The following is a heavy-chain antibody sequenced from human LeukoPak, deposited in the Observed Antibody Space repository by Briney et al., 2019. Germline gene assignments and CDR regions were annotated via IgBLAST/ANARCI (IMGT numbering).Heavy chain of an antibody. CDR1: GGSFSGYY. J-gene: IGHJ4*02. V-gene: IGHV4-34*01. CDR3: ARGRRR. CDR2: INDSGSI. Sequence: KPSETLSLTCAVYGGSFSGYYWTGLRQPPGKGVEWIGEINDSGSINYNPTLKSRVTISVDTSKNQFALKLTSVTAADTAVYYCARGRRRWGQGTLVTVSS.